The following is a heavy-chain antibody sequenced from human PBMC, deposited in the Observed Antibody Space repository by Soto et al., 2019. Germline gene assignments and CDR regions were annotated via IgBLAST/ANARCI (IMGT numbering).Heavy chain of an antibody. CDR2: ISWDSGST. CDR1: GFIFDDYA. V-gene: IGHV3-9*03. J-gene: IGHJ4*02. CDR3: ARDRGISLFYYFDY. D-gene: IGHD3-10*02. Sequence: GGSLRLSCAASGFIFDDYAMHWVRQAPGKGLEWVSGISWDSGSTYYANSVKGRFTISRDNSKNTLYLQMDSLRAEDMAVYYCARDRGISLFYYFDYWGQGTLVTVSS.